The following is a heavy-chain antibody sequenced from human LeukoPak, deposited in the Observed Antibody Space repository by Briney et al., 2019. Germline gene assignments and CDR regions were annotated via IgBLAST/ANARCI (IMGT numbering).Heavy chain of an antibody. CDR3: ARAPDGYEAFDI. D-gene: IGHD3-22*01. V-gene: IGHV3-64*04. J-gene: IGHJ3*02. CDR2: ISGSGGST. Sequence: GGSLRLSCSASGFTFRSYAMHWVRQAPGKGLEYVSAISGSGGSTYYADSVKGRFTISRDNSKNTLYLQMNSLRAEDTAVYYCARAPDGYEAFDIWGQGTMVTVSS. CDR1: GFTFRSYA.